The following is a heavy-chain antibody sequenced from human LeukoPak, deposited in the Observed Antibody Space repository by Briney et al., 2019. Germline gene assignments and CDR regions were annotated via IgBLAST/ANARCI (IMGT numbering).Heavy chain of an antibody. CDR1: GYTFTNYD. V-gene: IGHV1-8*03. D-gene: IGHD3-22*01. J-gene: IGHJ5*02. Sequence: GASVKVSCKASGYTFTNYDMNWVRQATGQGLEWMGWMNPTSGNTAYAQKFQGRVTITTNASISTAYMELSSLRSEDTGVYYCARGRAMWDYDSGGHYTTSSEYNWFDPWGQGTLVTVSS. CDR3: ARGRAMWDYDSGGHYTTSSEYNWFDP. CDR2: MNPTSGNT.